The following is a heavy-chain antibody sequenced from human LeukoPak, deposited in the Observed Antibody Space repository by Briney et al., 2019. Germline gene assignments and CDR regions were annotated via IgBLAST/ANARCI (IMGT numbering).Heavy chain of an antibody. V-gene: IGHV1-18*01. CDR2: ISGYNGNT. D-gene: IGHD4-11*01. CDR3: ASTPGGTTEPTYYGMDV. Sequence: GASVKVSCKASGYTFTSYGINWVRQAPGQGLEWMGWISGYNGNTNHAQKLQGRVTMTTDTSTSTAYMELRSLRPDDTAVYYCASTPGGTTEPTYYGMDVWGQGTTVTVSS. J-gene: IGHJ6*02. CDR1: GYTFTSYG.